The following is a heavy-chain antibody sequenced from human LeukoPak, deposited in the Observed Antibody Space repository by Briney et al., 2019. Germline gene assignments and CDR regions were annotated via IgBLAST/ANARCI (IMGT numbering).Heavy chain of an antibody. CDR2: IYYSGST. CDR1: GGSISSNY. CDR3: ARSPVEVDGFDI. D-gene: IGHD2-2*01. V-gene: IGHV4-59*01. Sequence: SETLSLTCTVSGGSISSNYWSWIRQPPGKGLEWIGYIYYSGSTNYNPSLKSRVTISVDTSKNQFSLKLSSVTAADTAVYYCARSPVEVDGFDIWGQGTMVTVSS. J-gene: IGHJ3*02.